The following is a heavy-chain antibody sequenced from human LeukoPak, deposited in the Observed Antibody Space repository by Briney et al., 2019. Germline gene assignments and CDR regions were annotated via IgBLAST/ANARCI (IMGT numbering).Heavy chain of an antibody. CDR3: AREVRGSDY. CDR1: GYTFSGYY. Sequence: ASVKVSCKASGYTFSGYYMHWVRQAPGQGLEWMGWINPNSGGTYYTQKFQGRVTMTRDTSISTAYMELSSLRSDDTAVYYCAREVRGSDYWGQGTLVTVSS. CDR2: INPNSGGT. D-gene: IGHD3-10*01. J-gene: IGHJ4*02. V-gene: IGHV1-2*02.